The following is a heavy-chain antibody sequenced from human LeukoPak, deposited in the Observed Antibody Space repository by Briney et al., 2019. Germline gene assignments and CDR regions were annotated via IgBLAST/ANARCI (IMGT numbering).Heavy chain of an antibody. Sequence: GESLKISCKGSGYSFTNSWIGWVRQMPGKGLEWMGIIYPGDSDTRYSPSFQGQVTISVDKSISTAYLQWSSLKASDNAMYYCARHYSSRFDPWGQGTLVTVSS. D-gene: IGHD3-22*01. J-gene: IGHJ5*02. CDR1: GYSFTNSW. V-gene: IGHV5-51*01. CDR2: IYPGDSDT. CDR3: ARHYSSRFDP.